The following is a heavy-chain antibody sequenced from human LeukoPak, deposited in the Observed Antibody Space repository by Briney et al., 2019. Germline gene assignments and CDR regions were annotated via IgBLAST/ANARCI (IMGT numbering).Heavy chain of an antibody. CDR1: GGSITFGSYY. CDR3: ARVRVIPASFDD. CDR2: IYTSGRT. J-gene: IGHJ4*02. V-gene: IGHV4-61*02. Sequence: SQTLSLTCTVSGGSITFGSYYWTWIRQPAGKGLEWIGRIYTSGRTFYNPSLKSRVTISMDTSMNQFSLRLNSVTAADTAVYYCARVRVIPASFDDWGQGALVTVSS. D-gene: IGHD3-16*02.